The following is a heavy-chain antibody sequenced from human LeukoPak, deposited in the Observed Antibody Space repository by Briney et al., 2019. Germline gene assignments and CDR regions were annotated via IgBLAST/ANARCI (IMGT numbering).Heavy chain of an antibody. CDR2: ISGGGETT. V-gene: IGHV3-23*01. CDR1: GFTFNNYA. Sequence: GGSLRLSCAASGFTFNNYAMNWVRQAPGKGLEWLSSISGGGETTYYADSAKGRFTISRDNSQNTLYLQMNSLRAEDTAVYYCARDYADYVGYFFFDYWGQGTLVTVSS. J-gene: IGHJ4*02. CDR3: ARDYADYVGYFFFDY. D-gene: IGHD4-17*01.